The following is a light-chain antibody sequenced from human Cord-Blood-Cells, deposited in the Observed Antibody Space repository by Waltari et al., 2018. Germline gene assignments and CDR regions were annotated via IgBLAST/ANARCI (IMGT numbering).Light chain of an antibody. V-gene: IGLV2-23*01. CDR3: CSYAGSSTWV. Sequence: QSALTQPASVYGSPGPSITISCTGTSSDVGSYNLVSWYQQHPGKAPKLMFYGGSKRPSGVSNRFSGSKSGNTASLTISGLQAEDEADYYGCSYAGSSTWVFGGGTKLTVL. J-gene: IGLJ3*02. CDR1: SSDVGSYNL. CDR2: GGS.